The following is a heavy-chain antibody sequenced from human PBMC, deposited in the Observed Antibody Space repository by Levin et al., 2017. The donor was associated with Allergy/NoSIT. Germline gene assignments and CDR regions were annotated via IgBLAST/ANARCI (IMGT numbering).Heavy chain of an antibody. CDR2: ISGSGGST. CDR1: GFTFSSYA. Sequence: GESLKISCAASGFTFSSYAMSWVRQAPGKGLEWVSAISGSGGSTYYADSVKGRFTISRDNSKNTLYLQMNSLRAEDTAVYYCAKSSIVVVPAAIRPNWFDPWGQGTLVTVSS. D-gene: IGHD2-2*01. CDR3: AKSSIVVVPAAIRPNWFDP. V-gene: IGHV3-23*01. J-gene: IGHJ5*02.